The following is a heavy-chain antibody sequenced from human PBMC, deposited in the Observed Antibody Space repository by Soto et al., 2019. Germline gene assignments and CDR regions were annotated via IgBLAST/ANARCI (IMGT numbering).Heavy chain of an antibody. Sequence: QVQLQQWGAGPLRPLETLSLTCGVSGGSFSGYYWAWIRQAPGKGLEWIGEINDRGSINYNPSLKSRVSISVDTSKNHYSLNLRSVTAADTAVYYGARESHDRLTGPPWVWYFDLWGRGTLVTVSS. D-gene: IGHD3-9*01. CDR2: INDRGSI. J-gene: IGHJ2*01. CDR3: ARESHDRLTGPPWVWYFDL. V-gene: IGHV4-34*01. CDR1: GGSFSGYY.